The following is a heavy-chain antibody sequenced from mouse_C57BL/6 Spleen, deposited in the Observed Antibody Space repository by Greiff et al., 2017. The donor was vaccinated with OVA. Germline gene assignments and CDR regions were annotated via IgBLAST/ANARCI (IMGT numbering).Heavy chain of an antibody. J-gene: IGHJ2*01. CDR2: IDPETGGT. D-gene: IGHD2-13*01. Sequence: QVQLQQSGAELMKPGASVTLSCKASGYTFTDYEMHWVKQTPVHGLEWIGAIDPETGGTAYNQKFKGKAILTADKSSSTAYMELRSLTSEDSAVYYCTRWGLFFDYWGQGTTLTVSS. V-gene: IGHV1-15*01. CDR3: TRWGLFFDY. CDR1: GYTFTDYE.